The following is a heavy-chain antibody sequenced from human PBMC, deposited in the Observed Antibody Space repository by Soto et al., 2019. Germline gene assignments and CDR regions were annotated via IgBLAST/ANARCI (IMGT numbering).Heavy chain of an antibody. CDR2: ISGSGGRT. Sequence: GGSLRLSCTASGFTFSNYAMTWVRQAPGKGLEWVSSISGSGGRTYYADSVKGRFTISRDNSKNTLYLQMNSLRAEDTAVYYCATDGTPYYYDSSLYYFEYWGQGTLVTVSS. J-gene: IGHJ4*02. D-gene: IGHD3-22*01. V-gene: IGHV3-23*01. CDR3: ATDGTPYYYDSSLYYFEY. CDR1: GFTFSNYA.